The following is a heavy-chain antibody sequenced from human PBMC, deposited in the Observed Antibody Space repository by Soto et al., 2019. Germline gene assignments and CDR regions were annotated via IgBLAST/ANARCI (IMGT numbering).Heavy chain of an antibody. CDR1: GGSISSGGYY. V-gene: IGHV4-31*03. J-gene: IGHJ6*03. Sequence: SETLSLTCTVSGGSISSGGYYWSWIRQHPGKGLEWIGYIYYSGSTYYNPSLKSRVTISVDTSKNQFSLKLSSVTAADTAVYYCARDLVKSSGPKLPVGYYYYMDVWGKGTTVTVSS. CDR2: IYYSGST. CDR3: ARDLVKSSGPKLPVGYYYYMDV. D-gene: IGHD6-19*01.